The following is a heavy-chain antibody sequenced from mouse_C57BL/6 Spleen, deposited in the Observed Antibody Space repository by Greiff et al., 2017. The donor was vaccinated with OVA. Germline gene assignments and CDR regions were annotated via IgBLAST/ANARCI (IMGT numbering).Heavy chain of an antibody. CDR2: ISSGGSYT. D-gene: IGHD6-1*01. Sequence: VQLKESGGDLVKPGGSLKLSCAASGFTFSSYGMSWVRQTPDKRLEWVATISSGGSYTYYPASVKGRFTISRDNAKNTLYLQMSSLKSEDTAMYYCARQAAGKDFGYWGQGTTLTVSS. J-gene: IGHJ2*01. CDR3: ARQAAGKDFGY. V-gene: IGHV5-6*01. CDR1: GFTFSSYG.